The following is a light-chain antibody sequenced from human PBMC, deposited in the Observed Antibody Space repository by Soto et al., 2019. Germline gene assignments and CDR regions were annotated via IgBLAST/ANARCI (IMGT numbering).Light chain of an antibody. CDR2: RAS. Sequence: DIVMTQSTATLSVSPGERATLSCRASQSISSNLAWYQQKPGQAPRLLIYRASTRATGIPARFSGSGSGTDFTLTISSLQSEDFAIYYCQHYNNWPPWTFGQGTKVEIK. CDR3: QHYNNWPPWT. V-gene: IGKV3-15*01. CDR1: QSISSN. J-gene: IGKJ1*01.